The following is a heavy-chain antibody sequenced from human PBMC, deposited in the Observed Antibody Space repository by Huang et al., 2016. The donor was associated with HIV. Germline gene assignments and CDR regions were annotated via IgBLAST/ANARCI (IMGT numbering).Heavy chain of an antibody. CDR1: GYNFDGYW. CDR3: ARQGLWLPPTDPFDY. Sequence: EVPLVQSGAEVKEPGESLKISCQASGYNFDGYWIGWVRQLPGKGLEWMVVIYPSDSDTRSDPSFQGQVTISADQSINTAYLQWSSLKASDTAIYFCARQGLWLPPTDPFDYWGQGTPVTVSA. V-gene: IGHV5-51*01. D-gene: IGHD3-10*01. J-gene: IGHJ4*02. CDR2: IYPSDSDT.